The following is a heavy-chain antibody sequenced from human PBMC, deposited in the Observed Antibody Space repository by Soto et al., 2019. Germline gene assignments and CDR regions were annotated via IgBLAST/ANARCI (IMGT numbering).Heavy chain of an antibody. CDR2: IYFTGST. Sequence: SETLSLTCTVSGGSVISGTYYFICIRQPPGKGLELIGHIYFTGSTNYNPSLKSRVTMSLDTSRNQFSLKLSSVTAADTAVYYCTRGPPRVQWFDPWGLGTLVTVSS. V-gene: IGHV4-61*01. CDR1: GGSVISGTYY. J-gene: IGHJ5*02. CDR3: TRGPPRVQWFDP.